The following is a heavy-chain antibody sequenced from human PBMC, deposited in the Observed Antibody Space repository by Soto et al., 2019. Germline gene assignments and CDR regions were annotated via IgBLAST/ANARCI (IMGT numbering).Heavy chain of an antibody. CDR2: ISSSSSYI. CDR3: ARDGRGYCSSTSCHLDY. V-gene: IGHV3-21*01. Sequence: GGSLRLSCAASGFTFSSYSMNWVRQAPGKGLEWVSSISSSSSYIYYADSVKGRFTISRDNAKNSLYLQMNGLRAEDTAVYYCARDGRGYCSSTSCHLDYWGQGTLVTVSS. CDR1: GFTFSSYS. D-gene: IGHD2-2*01. J-gene: IGHJ4*02.